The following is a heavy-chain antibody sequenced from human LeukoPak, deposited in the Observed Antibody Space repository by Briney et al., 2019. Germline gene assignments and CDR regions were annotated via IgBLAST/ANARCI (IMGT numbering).Heavy chain of an antibody. V-gene: IGHV3-23*01. CDR2: ISGSGGST. CDR1: GFTFSSYA. Sequence: SGGSLRLSCAASGFTFSSYAMSWVRQAPGKGLEWVSVISGSGGSTYYADSVKGRFTISRDNSKNTLYLQMNSLRAEDTAVYYCAKVGSSSWNWFDPWGQGTLVTVSS. D-gene: IGHD6-13*01. J-gene: IGHJ5*02. CDR3: AKVGSSSWNWFDP.